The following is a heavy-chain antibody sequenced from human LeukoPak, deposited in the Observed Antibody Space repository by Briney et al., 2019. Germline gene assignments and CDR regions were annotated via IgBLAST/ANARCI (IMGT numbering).Heavy chain of an antibody. Sequence: GASVKVSCKASGGTFRSYAISWVRQAPGQGLEWMGGIIPIFGTAHYTQKFQGRVTFTADESTSTAYMELSSLRSEDTAVYYCARASYCGGDCHRDFDYWGQGTLVTVSS. CDR1: GGTFRSYA. V-gene: IGHV1-69*13. CDR2: IIPIFGTA. J-gene: IGHJ4*02. CDR3: ARASYCGGDCHRDFDY. D-gene: IGHD2-21*02.